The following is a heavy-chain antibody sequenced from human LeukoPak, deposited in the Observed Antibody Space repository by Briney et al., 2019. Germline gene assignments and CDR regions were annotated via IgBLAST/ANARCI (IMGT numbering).Heavy chain of an antibody. J-gene: IGHJ4*02. V-gene: IGHV3-23*01. CDR1: GFTFSSYA. Sequence: GGSLRLSCAASGFTFSSYAVSWVRQAPGKGLEWVSAISGSGGSTYYADSVKGRFTISRDNSKNTLYLQMNSLRAEDTAVYYCAKDRSVWEGPYFDYWGQGTLVTVSS. CDR3: AKDRSVWEGPYFDY. D-gene: IGHD1-26*01. CDR2: ISGSGGST.